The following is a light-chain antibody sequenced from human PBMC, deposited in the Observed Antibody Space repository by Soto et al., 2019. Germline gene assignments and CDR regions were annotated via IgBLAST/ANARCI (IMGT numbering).Light chain of an antibody. J-gene: IGKJ4*01. CDR2: DAS. CDR3: QQFNSFPLT. Sequence: IQLTQSPSSLSASVGDRVTISCRASQGIGSALAWYQQKPGKAPKVLIYDASSLKSGVPSRFSGSGSGTDFTLTISSLQPEDFATYYCQQFNSFPLTFGGGTKVDIK. CDR1: QGIGSA. V-gene: IGKV1-13*02.